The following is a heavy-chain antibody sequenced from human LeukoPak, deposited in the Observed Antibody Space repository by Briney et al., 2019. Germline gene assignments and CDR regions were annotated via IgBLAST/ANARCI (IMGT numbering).Heavy chain of an antibody. CDR2: FDPEDGET. CDR3: ARDPSTQHEELRPRFDP. D-gene: IGHD3-16*01. V-gene: IGHV1-24*01. Sequence: ASVKVSCKVSGYTLTELSMHWVRQAPGKGLEWMGGFDPEDGETIYAQKFQGRVTMTEDTSTDTAYMELSSLRSEDTAVYYCARDPSTQHEELRPRFDPWGQGTLVTVSS. CDR1: GYTLTELS. J-gene: IGHJ5*02.